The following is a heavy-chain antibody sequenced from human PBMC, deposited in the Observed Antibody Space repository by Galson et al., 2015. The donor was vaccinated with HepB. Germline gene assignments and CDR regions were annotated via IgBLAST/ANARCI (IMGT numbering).Heavy chain of an antibody. CDR2: IIPIFGTA. D-gene: IGHD6-13*01. CDR3: ARGRVGAAGTENYYYYGMVV. CDR1: GGTFSSYA. J-gene: IGHJ6*02. V-gene: IGHV1-69*06. Sequence: SVKVSCKASGGTFSSYAISWVRQAPGQGLEWMGGIIPIFGTANYAQKFQGRVTITADKSTSTAYMELSSLRSEDTAVYYCARGRVGAAGTENYYYYGMVVWGQGTTVTVS.